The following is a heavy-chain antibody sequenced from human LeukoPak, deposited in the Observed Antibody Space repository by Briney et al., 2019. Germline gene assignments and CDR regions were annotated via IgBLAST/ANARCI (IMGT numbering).Heavy chain of an antibody. V-gene: IGHV3-64*01. J-gene: IGHJ6*02. D-gene: IGHD4-17*01. Sequence: GGSLRLSCAASGFTFNNYAMHWVRQAPGKGLEYVSAISSNGGSTYYANPVKGRFTISRDNSKNTLYLQMGSLRTEDMAVYYCARDYGDYWYYGMDVWGQGTTVTVSS. CDR2: ISSNGGST. CDR3: ARDYGDYWYYGMDV. CDR1: GFTFNNYA.